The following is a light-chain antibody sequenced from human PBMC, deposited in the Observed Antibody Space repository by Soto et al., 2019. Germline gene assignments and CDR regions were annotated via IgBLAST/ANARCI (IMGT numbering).Light chain of an antibody. CDR2: GAS. CDR1: QSVISNF. V-gene: IGKV3-20*01. J-gene: IGKJ1*01. Sequence: ESVLAQSPGTLSLSPGERATLSCRASQSVISNFLAWYQQKPGQAPWLLIWGASNRAGGVPDRFSGSGSGTDFTLTISRLEPEDFAVYYCQQYGSSPRTFGQGTKVEI. CDR3: QQYGSSPRT.